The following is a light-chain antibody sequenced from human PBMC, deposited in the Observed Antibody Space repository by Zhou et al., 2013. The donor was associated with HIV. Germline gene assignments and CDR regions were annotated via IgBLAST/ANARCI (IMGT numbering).Light chain of an antibody. Sequence: DIVLTQSPATLSLSPGERGTLSCRASQNIKTSLAWYQQKPGQPPRLLIYDASHRATGVPARFSGSGSGTEFTLTINSLQSEDFAVYYCQQCSNWPSCSFGQGTKLEIK. CDR1: QNIKTS. J-gene: IGKJ2*04. CDR2: DAS. CDR3: QQCSNWPSCS. V-gene: IGKV3-11*01.